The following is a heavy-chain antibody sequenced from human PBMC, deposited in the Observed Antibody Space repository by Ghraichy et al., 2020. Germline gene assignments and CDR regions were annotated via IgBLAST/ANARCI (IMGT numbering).Heavy chain of an antibody. CDR3: ARDPPDY. CDR2: IHHTGST. Sequence: SETLFLTCTVSGYSITSGAHWGLFRQPPGKGLEWLGCIHHTGSTYYNPSLNSRVTISLDTSKNQFSLNLNSVTAADTAVYYCARDPPDYWGQGTLVTVSS. CDR1: GYSITSGAH. J-gene: IGHJ4*02. V-gene: IGHV4-38-2*02.